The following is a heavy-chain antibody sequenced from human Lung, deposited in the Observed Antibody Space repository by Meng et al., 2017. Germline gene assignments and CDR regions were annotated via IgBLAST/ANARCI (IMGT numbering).Heavy chain of an antibody. CDR3: ARFETVGVATGDF. D-gene: IGHD2-15*01. V-gene: IGHV3-21*01. CDR1: GFTFSNYS. J-gene: IGHJ4*02. CDR2: ISSDSRYI. Sequence: EVQLLESGGGLVTPGGSLRRSCAASGFTFSNYSMNWVRQAPGKELEWVSSISSDSRYIFYADSVKGRFTISRDNGKKLLYLQMNSLSPEDTAVFYCARFETVGVATGDFWGQGTLVTVSS.